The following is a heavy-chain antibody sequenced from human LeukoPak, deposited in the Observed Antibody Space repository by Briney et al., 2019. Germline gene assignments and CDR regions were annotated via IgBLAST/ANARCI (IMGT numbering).Heavy chain of an antibody. J-gene: IGHJ4*02. Sequence: GASVKVSCKASGYTFTGYYMHWVRQAPGQGLEWMGWINPNSGGTNYAQKFQGRVTMTRDTSISTAYMELSRLRSDDAAVYYCARAYYYGSGSYYSGKTDYWGQGTLVTVSS. CDR2: INPNSGGT. D-gene: IGHD3-10*01. V-gene: IGHV1-2*02. CDR1: GYTFTGYY. CDR3: ARAYYYGSGSYYSGKTDY.